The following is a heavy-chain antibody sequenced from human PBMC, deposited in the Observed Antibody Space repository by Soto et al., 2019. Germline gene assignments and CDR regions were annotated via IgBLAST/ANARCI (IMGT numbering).Heavy chain of an antibody. V-gene: IGHV1-18*01. J-gene: IGHJ6*02. CDR1: GYTFTSYG. Sequence: QVQLVQSGAEVKKPGASVKVSCKASGYTFTSYGISWVRQAPGQGLEWMGWISAYNGNTNYAQKLQGRVTMTTDTSTSTAYMELRSLRSDDTAVYYCARVKARELRNYYYDMDVWGQGTTVTVSS. CDR3: ARVKARELRNYYYDMDV. CDR2: ISAYNGNT. D-gene: IGHD1-7*01.